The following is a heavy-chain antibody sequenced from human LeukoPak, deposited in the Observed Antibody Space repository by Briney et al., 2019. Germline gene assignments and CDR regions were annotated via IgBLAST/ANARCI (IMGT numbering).Heavy chain of an antibody. Sequence: GGSVRLSCAASGFTFSSYWMHWVRQAPGKGLVWVSRINSDGSSTSYADSVKGRFTISRDNAKSTLYLQMNSLRAEDTAVYYCARDRKNYYFDYWGQGSLVTVSS. D-gene: IGHD1-14*01. CDR2: INSDGSST. V-gene: IGHV3-74*01. CDR1: GFTFSSYW. CDR3: ARDRKNYYFDY. J-gene: IGHJ4*02.